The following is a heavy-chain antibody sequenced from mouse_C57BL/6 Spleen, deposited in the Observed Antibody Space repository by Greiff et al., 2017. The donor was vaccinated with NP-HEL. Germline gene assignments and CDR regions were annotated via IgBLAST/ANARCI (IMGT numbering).Heavy chain of an antibody. CDR2: IWGGGST. CDR1: GFSLTSYG. D-gene: IGHD2-2*01. J-gene: IGHJ4*01. V-gene: IGHV2-9*01. Sequence: VQLVESGPGLVAPSQSLSITCTVSGFSLTSYGVDWVRQPPGKGLEWLGVIWGGGSTNYNSALMSRLSISKDNSKSQVFLKMNSLQTDDTAMYYCAKHSSLDYGYDGGAMDYWGQGTSVTVSS. CDR3: AKHSSLDYGYDGGAMDY.